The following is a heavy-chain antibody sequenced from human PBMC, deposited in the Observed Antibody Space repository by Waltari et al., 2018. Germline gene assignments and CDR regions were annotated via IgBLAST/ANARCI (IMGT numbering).Heavy chain of an antibody. CDR1: GFPFSSYS. CDR2: ISSSSSTI. CDR3: ARDRDYGGNPRGGYGMDV. Sequence: EVQLVESGGGLVQPGGSLRLSCAASGFPFSSYSMNWVRQAPGKGLEWVSYISSSSSTIYYADSVKGRFTISRDNAKNSLYLQMNSLRAEDTAVYYCARDRDYGGNPRGGYGMDVWGQGTTVTVSS. J-gene: IGHJ6*02. D-gene: IGHD4-17*01. V-gene: IGHV3-48*01.